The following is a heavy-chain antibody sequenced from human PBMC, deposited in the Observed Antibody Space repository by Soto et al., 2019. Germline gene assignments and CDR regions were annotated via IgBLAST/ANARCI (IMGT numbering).Heavy chain of an antibody. V-gene: IGHV1-69*06. Sequence: SVKVSCKXSGGTFSSYAISWVRQAPGQGLEWMGGIIPIFGTANYAQKFQGRVTITADKSTSTAYMELSSLRSEDTAVYYCARGRMTGYLYYYYGMDVWGQGTTVTVSS. J-gene: IGHJ6*02. CDR1: GGTFSSYA. D-gene: IGHD3-9*01. CDR2: IIPIFGTA. CDR3: ARGRMTGYLYYYYGMDV.